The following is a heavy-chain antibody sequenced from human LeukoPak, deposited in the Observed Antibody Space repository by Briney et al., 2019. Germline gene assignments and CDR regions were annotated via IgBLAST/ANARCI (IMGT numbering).Heavy chain of an antibody. CDR3: ARSIAAAGTSAEYFQH. D-gene: IGHD6-13*01. Sequence: ASVKVSCKASGYTFTGYYMHWVRQAHGQGLEWMGWINPNSGGTNYAQKFQGRVTMTRDTSISTAYMELSRLRSDDTAVYYCARSIAAAGTSAEYFQHWGQGTLVTVSS. CDR1: GYTFTGYY. CDR2: INPNSGGT. V-gene: IGHV1-2*02. J-gene: IGHJ1*01.